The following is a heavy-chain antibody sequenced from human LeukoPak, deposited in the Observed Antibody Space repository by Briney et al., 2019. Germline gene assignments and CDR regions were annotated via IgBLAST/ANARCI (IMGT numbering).Heavy chain of an antibody. V-gene: IGHV4-39*01. J-gene: IGHJ4*02. CDR1: AASISSSSHH. Sequence: SETLSLTCTISAASISSSSHHWGWIRQSPGKGLEWIGSIYYGQTIYYNPSLNSRVTISVVTSKDQFTLQLNSVTAADTAVYYCARGEKVLDYSDYWGQGTLVTVSS. D-gene: IGHD3-16*01. CDR2: IYYGQTI. CDR3: ARGEKVLDYSDY.